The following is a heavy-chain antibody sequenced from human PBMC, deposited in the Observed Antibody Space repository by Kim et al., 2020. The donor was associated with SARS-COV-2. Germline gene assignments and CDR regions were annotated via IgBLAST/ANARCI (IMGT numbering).Heavy chain of an antibody. D-gene: IGHD2-15*01. V-gene: IGHV4-59*08. CDR3: ARRACSGSACYQDY. CDR1: GGSISSDY. J-gene: IGHJ4*02. Sequence: SETLSLTCTVSGGSISSDYWSWIRQPPGKGLEWIGYISYSGSTSYNPSLKSRVTMSRDTSKNQFSLKLTSVTAADTAVYYCARRACSGSACYQDYWGQGTLVTVSS. CDR2: ISYSGST.